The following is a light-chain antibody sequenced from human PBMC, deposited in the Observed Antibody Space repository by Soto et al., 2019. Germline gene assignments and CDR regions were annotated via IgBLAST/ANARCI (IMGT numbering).Light chain of an antibody. CDR3: QQGYSTPLT. CDR1: QSISRY. Sequence: DIQMTQSPSSLSASVGDRVTITCRASQSISRYLNWYQQKPGRALKLLISTASSLQSGVPSRFSGSGSGTDFTLNISSLQREDFATYYCQQGYSTPLTFGGGSKVEI. V-gene: IGKV1-39*01. CDR2: TAS. J-gene: IGKJ4*01.